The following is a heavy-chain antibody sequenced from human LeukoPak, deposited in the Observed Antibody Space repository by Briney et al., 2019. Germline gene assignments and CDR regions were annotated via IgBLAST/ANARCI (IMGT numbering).Heavy chain of an antibody. Sequence: NPGGSLRLSCAASGFTFSSYSMNWVRQAPGKGLEWVSSISSSSSYIYYADSVKGRFTISRDNAKNSLYLQMNSLRAEDTAVYYCARVRDPYYYYMDVWGKGTTVTVSS. CDR3: ARVRDPYYYYMDV. V-gene: IGHV3-21*01. CDR1: GFTFSSYS. J-gene: IGHJ6*03. CDR2: ISSSSSYI.